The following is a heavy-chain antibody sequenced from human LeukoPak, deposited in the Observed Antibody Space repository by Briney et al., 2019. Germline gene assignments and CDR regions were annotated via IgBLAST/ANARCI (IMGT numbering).Heavy chain of an antibody. CDR1: GFTPRYYQ. Sequence: PGGSLGLSCATSGFTPRYYQMNWVRQAPGKGLEWVSYINVVNGAIYYADSVKGRFTISGDIATNSVYLQMNSLRAEDTALYYCVRDGNRGYDMDVWGQGTAVTVSS. D-gene: IGHD3-10*01. J-gene: IGHJ6*02. V-gene: IGHV3-48*01. CDR2: INVVNGAI. CDR3: VRDGNRGYDMDV.